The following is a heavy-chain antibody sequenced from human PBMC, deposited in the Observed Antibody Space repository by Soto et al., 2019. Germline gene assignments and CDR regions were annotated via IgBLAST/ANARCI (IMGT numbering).Heavy chain of an antibody. Sequence: QVQLQESGPGLVKPSQTLSLTCTVSGGSISSGGYYWSWIRQHPGKGLEWIGYIYYSGSTYYNPSRKSRVTIAVDTSKNQFSLKLSSVTAADTAVYYCARGVTTLKEEPIDYWGQGTLVTVSS. D-gene: IGHD4-17*01. V-gene: IGHV4-31*03. CDR1: GGSISSGGYY. CDR2: IYYSGST. CDR3: ARGVTTLKEEPIDY. J-gene: IGHJ4*02.